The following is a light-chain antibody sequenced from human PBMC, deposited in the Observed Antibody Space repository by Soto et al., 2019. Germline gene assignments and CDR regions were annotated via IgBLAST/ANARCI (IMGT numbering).Light chain of an antibody. V-gene: IGKV3-11*01. J-gene: IGKJ1*01. CDR1: QSVSSY. CDR3: QQRSNWWT. CDR2: DAS. Sequence: EIVLTQSPATLSLSPGERATLSCRACQSVSSYLAWYQQKPGQAPRLLIYDASNRATGIPARFSGSGSGTDFTLTISSLEPEDFAVYYCQQRSNWWTFGQGTKV.